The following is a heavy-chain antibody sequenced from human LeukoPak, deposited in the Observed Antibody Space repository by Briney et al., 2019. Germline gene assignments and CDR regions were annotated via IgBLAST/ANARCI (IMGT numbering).Heavy chain of an antibody. CDR2: IYSGGNT. V-gene: IGHV3-53*01. CDR1: GFTVSSNS. D-gene: IGHD4-17*01. CDR3: ARRAGEYSHPYDY. Sequence: PGGSLRLSCTVSGFTVSSNSMCWVRQAPGKGLEWVSFIYSGGNTHYSDSVKGRFTISRDNSKNTLYLQMNSLRAEDTAVYYCARRAGEYSHPYDYWGQGTLVTVSS. J-gene: IGHJ4*02.